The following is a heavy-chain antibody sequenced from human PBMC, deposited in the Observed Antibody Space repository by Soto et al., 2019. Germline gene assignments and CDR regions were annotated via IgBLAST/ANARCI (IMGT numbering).Heavy chain of an antibody. CDR2: MNPNSGNT. CDR1: GYTFTSYD. Sequence: QVQLVQSGAEVKKPGASVKVSCKASGYTFTSYDINWVRQATGQGLEWMGWMNPNSGNTGYAQKFQGRVTMTRNTSRSTAYMELSSLRSEDTGVYYCARGITIFGVVDPGGQGTLVTVSS. V-gene: IGHV1-8*01. CDR3: ARGITIFGVVDP. D-gene: IGHD3-3*01. J-gene: IGHJ5*02.